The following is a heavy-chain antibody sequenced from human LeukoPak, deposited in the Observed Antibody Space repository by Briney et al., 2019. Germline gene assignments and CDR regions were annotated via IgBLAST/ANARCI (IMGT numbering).Heavy chain of an antibody. J-gene: IGHJ6*02. CDR1: GYTFTSYY. Sequence: ASVKVSCKASGYTFTSYYMHWVRQAPGQGLEWMGIINPSGGSTSYAQKFQGRVTMTRDTSTSTVYMELSSLRSEDTAVYYCAREVQWLVLGYYYGMDVWGQGTTVTVSS. D-gene: IGHD6-19*01. CDR3: AREVQWLVLGYYYGMDV. V-gene: IGHV1-46*01. CDR2: INPSGGST.